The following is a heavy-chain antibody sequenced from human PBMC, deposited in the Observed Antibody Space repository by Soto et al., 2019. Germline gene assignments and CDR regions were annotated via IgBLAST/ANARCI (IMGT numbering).Heavy chain of an antibody. CDR3: TIVRVADSALDH. J-gene: IGHJ4*02. CDR2: MPYDGSDT. Sequence: GGSLRLSCIGSGFIFSNNGMHWVRQTPGKGLEWVAFMPYDGSDTFYADSVKGRFTISRDNSKNTLFLHMSNLRAEDTAMYYCTIVRVADSALDHWGQGTLVTVSS. CDR1: GFIFSNNG. D-gene: IGHD3-10*02. V-gene: IGHV3-30*02.